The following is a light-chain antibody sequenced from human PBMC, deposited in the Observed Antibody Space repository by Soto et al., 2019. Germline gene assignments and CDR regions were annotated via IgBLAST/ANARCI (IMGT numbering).Light chain of an antibody. Sequence: EIVLTQSPGTLSLSPGERATLSCRASQSVSSTYVAWYQQKPGQAPRLLIYGASNRATGIPDRFSGSGCGTDFTLTISRLEPEDFAVYYCQQFGSSQYTFGQWTKLEIK. CDR2: GAS. V-gene: IGKV3-20*01. J-gene: IGKJ2*01. CDR1: QSVSSTY. CDR3: QQFGSSQYT.